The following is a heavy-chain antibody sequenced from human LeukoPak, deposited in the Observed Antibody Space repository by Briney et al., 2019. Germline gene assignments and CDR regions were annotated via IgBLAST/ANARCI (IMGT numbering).Heavy chain of an antibody. CDR1: GFTFSSYA. Sequence: PGGSLRLSCAASGFTFSSYAMTWVRQAPGKGLEWVSIISGSGDSTSYADSVKGRFTISRDNSKNTLYLQMNSLRAEDTAVYYCAKPYQGKLGLFDYWGQGTLVTVSS. D-gene: IGHD2-2*01. CDR3: AKPYQGKLGLFDY. V-gene: IGHV3-23*01. J-gene: IGHJ4*02. CDR2: ISGSGDST.